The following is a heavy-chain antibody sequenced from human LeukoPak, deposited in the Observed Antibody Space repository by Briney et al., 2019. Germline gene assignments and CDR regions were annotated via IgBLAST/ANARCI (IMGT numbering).Heavy chain of an antibody. J-gene: IGHJ6*03. V-gene: IGHV5-51*01. Sequence: GESLKISCKGSGYSFTSYWIGWVRQMPGKGLEWMGIIYPGDSDTRYSRSFQGQVTISADKSISTAYLQWSSLKASDTAMYYCARLRGVNTAMAPSYYYYYYMDVWGKGTTVTVSS. D-gene: IGHD5-18*01. CDR1: GYSFTSYW. CDR3: ARLRGVNTAMAPSYYYYYYMDV. CDR2: IYPGDSDT.